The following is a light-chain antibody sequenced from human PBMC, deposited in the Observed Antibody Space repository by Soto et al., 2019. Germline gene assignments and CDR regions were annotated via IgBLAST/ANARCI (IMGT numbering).Light chain of an antibody. J-gene: IGLJ3*02. CDR2: DDD. CDR1: SGNIANNY. Sequence: NFMLTQPHSVSESPGKTVTISCTRSSGNIANNYVQWYQQRPGSSPTTVIYDDDQRPSGVHDRFSGFIDRSSNSASLTISGLTTGDEADYYCLSYDCSRQGVFGGGTKLTVL. CDR3: LSYDCSRQGV. V-gene: IGLV6-57*01.